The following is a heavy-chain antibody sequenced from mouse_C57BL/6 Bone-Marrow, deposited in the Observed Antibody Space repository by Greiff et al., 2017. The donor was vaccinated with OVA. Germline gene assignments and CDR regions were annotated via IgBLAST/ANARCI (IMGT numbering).Heavy chain of an antibody. Sequence: VQLKESGPELVKPGASVKISCKASGYSFTDYNMNWVKQSNGKSLEWIGVINPNYGTTSYNQKFKGKATLTVDQSSSTAYMQLNSLTSEDSAVYYCARGDSSGLSWFAYWGQGTLVTVSA. J-gene: IGHJ3*01. V-gene: IGHV1-39*01. CDR3: ARGDSSGLSWFAY. D-gene: IGHD3-2*02. CDR2: INPNYGTT. CDR1: GYSFTDYN.